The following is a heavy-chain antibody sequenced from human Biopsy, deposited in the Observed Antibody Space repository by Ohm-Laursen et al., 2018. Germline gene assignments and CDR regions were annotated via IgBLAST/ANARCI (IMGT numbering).Heavy chain of an antibody. V-gene: IGHV3-21*06. J-gene: IGHJ5*01. CDR1: GFTFSTYW. CDR2: ISASSSYI. CDR3: ATELLPPGVGGPWLDS. Sequence: SLRLSCSASGFTFSTYWMQWVRQAPGKGLEWVSSISASSSYIHYADSVKGRFTVSRDNAKNSLYLQMNSLRAADTAIYYCATELLPPGVGGPWLDSWGQGTPVTVSS. D-gene: IGHD3-16*01.